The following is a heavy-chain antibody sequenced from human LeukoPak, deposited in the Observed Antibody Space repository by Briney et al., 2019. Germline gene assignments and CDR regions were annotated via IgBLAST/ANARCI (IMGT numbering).Heavy chain of an antibody. Sequence: GGSLRLSCTASGFIFSNYWMTWVRQAPGKGLEWVAQINQDGSKEYYMDSVKARFTISRDNAKNSLSLQMNSLSAEDTAVYYCVRDGRVSGYDLLDYWGQGTLVTVSS. CDR1: GFIFSNYW. CDR2: INQDGSKE. D-gene: IGHD5-12*01. CDR3: VRDGRVSGYDLLDY. V-gene: IGHV3-7*01. J-gene: IGHJ4*02.